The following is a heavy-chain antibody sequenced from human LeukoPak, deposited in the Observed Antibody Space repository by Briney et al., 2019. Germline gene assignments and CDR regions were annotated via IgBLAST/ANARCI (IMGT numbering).Heavy chain of an antibody. CDR2: IYYSGST. V-gene: IGHV4-30-4*01. D-gene: IGHD6-6*01. J-gene: IGHJ4*02. Sequence: PSETLSLTCTVSGGSISSGDYYWSWIRQPPGKGLEWIGYIYYSGSTYYNPSLKSRVTISVDTSKNQFSLKLSSVTAADTAVYYCARAEYSSSSAGHWGQGTLVTVSS. CDR1: GGSISSGDYY. CDR3: ARAEYSSSSAGH.